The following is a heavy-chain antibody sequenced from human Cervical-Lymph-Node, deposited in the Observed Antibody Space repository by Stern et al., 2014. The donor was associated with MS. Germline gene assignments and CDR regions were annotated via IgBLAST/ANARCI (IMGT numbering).Heavy chain of an antibody. J-gene: IGHJ5*02. CDR1: GYTFTSYG. CDR2: ISPYNGNT. V-gene: IGHV1-18*01. CDR3: ARSYYDSSGYPPGGFDP. D-gene: IGHD3-22*01. Sequence: VQLVQSGAEVKKPGASVKVSCKASGYTFTSYGISWVRQAPGQGLEWMGWISPYNGNTNYAQKLQGRVTMTTDTSTRTAYMELRSLRSDDTAVYYCARSYYDSSGYPPGGFDPWGQGTLVTVSS.